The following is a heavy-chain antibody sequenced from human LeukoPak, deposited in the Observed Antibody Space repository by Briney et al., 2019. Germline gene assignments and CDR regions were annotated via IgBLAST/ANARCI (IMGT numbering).Heavy chain of an antibody. CDR3: ARDGAVAGTGTYYFDY. D-gene: IGHD6-19*01. V-gene: IGHV4-39*02. Sequence: KPSETLSLTCTVSGGSISSSSYYWGWIRQPSGKGLEWIGSIYYSGSTYYNPSLKSRVTISVDTSKNQFSLKLSSVTAADTAVYYCARDGAVAGTGTYYFDYWGQGTLVTVSS. CDR2: IYYSGST. J-gene: IGHJ4*02. CDR1: GGSISSSSYY.